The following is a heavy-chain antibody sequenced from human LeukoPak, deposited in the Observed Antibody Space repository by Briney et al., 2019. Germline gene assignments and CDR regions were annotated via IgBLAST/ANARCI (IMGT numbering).Heavy chain of an antibody. CDR1: GFTFSSYS. CDR3: ARDHITMIVVGDYYFDY. Sequence: GGSLRLSCAASGFTFSSYSMNWVRQAPGKGLEWVSSISSSSSYIYYADSVKGRFTISRDNAKNSLYLQMNSLRAEDTAVYYCARDHITMIVVGDYYFDYWGQGTLVTVSS. V-gene: IGHV3-21*01. CDR2: ISSSSSYI. J-gene: IGHJ4*02. D-gene: IGHD3-22*01.